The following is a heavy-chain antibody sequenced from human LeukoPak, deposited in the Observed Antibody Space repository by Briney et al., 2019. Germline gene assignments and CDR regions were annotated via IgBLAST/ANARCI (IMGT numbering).Heavy chain of an antibody. CDR1: GFTFDDYG. Sequence: GGSLRLSCAASGFTFDDYGMSWVRQAPGEGLEWVSGINWNGGSTGYAYSVKGRFTISRDNAKNSLYLQMNSLRAEDTASYYCARSGGKSSYYDFWSGSQYYFDYWGQGTLVTVSS. CDR2: INWNGGST. V-gene: IGHV3-20*04. J-gene: IGHJ4*02. CDR3: ARSGGKSSYYDFWSGSQYYFDY. D-gene: IGHD3-3*01.